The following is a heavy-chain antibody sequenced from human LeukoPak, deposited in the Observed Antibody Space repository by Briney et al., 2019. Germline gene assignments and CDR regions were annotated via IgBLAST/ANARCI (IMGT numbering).Heavy chain of an antibody. CDR1: GFTVSSNY. CDR3: ARGYDILTGLPSPLDY. V-gene: IGHV3-53*01. Sequence: GGSLRLSCAASGFTVSSNYMSWVRQAPGKGLEWVSVIYSGGSTYYADSVKGRFTISRDNSRNTLYLQMNSLRAEDTAVYYCARGYDILTGLPSPLDYWGQGTLVTVSS. J-gene: IGHJ4*02. CDR2: IYSGGST. D-gene: IGHD3-9*01.